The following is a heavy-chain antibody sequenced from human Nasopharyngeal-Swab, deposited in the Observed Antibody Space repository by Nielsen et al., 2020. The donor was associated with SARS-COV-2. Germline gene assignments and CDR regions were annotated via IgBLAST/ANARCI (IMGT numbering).Heavy chain of an antibody. Sequence: VRQAPGKGLEWVSSISSSSSYIYYADSVKGRFTISRDNAKNSLYLQTNSLRAEDTAVYYCARDHPHTAIDYWGQGTLVTVSS. CDR2: ISSSSSYI. D-gene: IGHD5-18*01. V-gene: IGHV3-21*01. CDR3: ARDHPHTAIDY. J-gene: IGHJ4*02.